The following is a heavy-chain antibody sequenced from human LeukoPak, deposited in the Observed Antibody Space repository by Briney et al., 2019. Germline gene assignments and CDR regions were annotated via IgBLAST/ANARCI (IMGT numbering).Heavy chain of an antibody. CDR3: AKLGSSGHPGAFDI. D-gene: IGHD3-22*01. V-gene: IGHV3-23*01. Sequence: GGSLRLSCAASGFTFSSSAMSWVRQVPGKGLEWVSGISASGGSTSYADSVRGRFTISRDNSKNTLYVQMNSLRDEDTAVYYCAKLGSSGHPGAFDIWGQGTMVTVSS. CDR1: GFTFSSSA. CDR2: ISASGGST. J-gene: IGHJ3*02.